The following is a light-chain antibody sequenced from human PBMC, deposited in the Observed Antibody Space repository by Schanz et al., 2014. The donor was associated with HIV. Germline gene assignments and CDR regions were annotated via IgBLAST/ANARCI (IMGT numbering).Light chain of an antibody. J-gene: IGKJ1*01. V-gene: IGKV3-20*01. Sequence: EIVLTQSPGTLSLSPGERGTLSCRASQSVKSNFIGWYQQKPGQAPRLLIYGASTRAAGIPDRFSGSGSGTEFTLTISSLQPEDVAVYYCQQYYRTPWTFGQGTKVEIK. CDR3: QQYYRTPWT. CDR1: QSVKSNF. CDR2: GAS.